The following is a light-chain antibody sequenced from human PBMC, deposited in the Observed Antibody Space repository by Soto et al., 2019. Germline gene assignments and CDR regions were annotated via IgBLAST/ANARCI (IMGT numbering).Light chain of an antibody. CDR3: QQYNNWPPYT. Sequence: MTQSPSSFSASTGDRVTITCRASQSVSSNLAWYQQKPGQAPRLLIYGASTRATGIPARFSGSGSGTEFTLTISSLQSEDFALYYCQQYNNWPPYTFGQGTKLEIK. CDR2: GAS. CDR1: QSVSSN. J-gene: IGKJ2*01. V-gene: IGKV3-15*01.